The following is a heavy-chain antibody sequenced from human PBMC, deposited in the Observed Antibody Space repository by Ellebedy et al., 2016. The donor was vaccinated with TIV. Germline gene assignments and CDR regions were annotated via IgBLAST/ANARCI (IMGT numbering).Heavy chain of an antibody. V-gene: IGHV4-59*01. CDR1: GGSINDFY. Sequence: PSETLSLTCTVSGGSINDFYWSWIRQPPGRGLEWIGYIHYRGSTSYNSSLKSRVTISLDTSQNQFSLKLSSVTAADTAVYYCARITGYDSPGYYYGFDLWGQGTLVTVSS. J-gene: IGHJ3*01. CDR2: IHYRGST. CDR3: ARITGYDSPGYYYGFDL. D-gene: IGHD3-9*01.